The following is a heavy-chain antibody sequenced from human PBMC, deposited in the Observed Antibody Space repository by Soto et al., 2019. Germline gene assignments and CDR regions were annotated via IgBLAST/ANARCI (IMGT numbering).Heavy chain of an antibody. CDR2: TYYWSKWYD. D-gene: IGHD5-12*01. V-gene: IGHV6-1*01. Sequence: PSQTLSLTCSISGDSVSSNTVAWNWIRQCPSRGLEWLGRTYYWSKWYDGYAESVKSRITINPDTSKNQFSLHLNSVTLEDTAGYYCARVPTPVPLKSGYEAAFDLWGEGTMDTVPS. CDR1: GDSVSSNTVA. J-gene: IGHJ3*01. CDR3: ARVPTPVPLKSGYEAAFDL.